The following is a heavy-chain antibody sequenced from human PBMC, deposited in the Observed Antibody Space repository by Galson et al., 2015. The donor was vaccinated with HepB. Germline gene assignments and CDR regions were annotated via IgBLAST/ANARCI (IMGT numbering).Heavy chain of an antibody. D-gene: IGHD3-22*01. V-gene: IGHV1-2*06. CDR1: GYTFTGYY. Sequence: SVKVSCKASGYTFTGYYMHWVRQAPGQGLEWMGRINPNSGATNYAQKFQGRVTMTRDTSINTAYMELSRLRSDDTAVYFCARENFSDSDVYYTDYYYYYMDVWGKGTTVTVSS. CDR2: INPNSGAT. J-gene: IGHJ6*03. CDR3: ARENFSDSDVYYTDYYYYYMDV.